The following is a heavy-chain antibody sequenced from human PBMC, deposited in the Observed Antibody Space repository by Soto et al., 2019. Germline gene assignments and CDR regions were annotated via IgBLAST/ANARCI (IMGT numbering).Heavy chain of an antibody. J-gene: IGHJ4*02. Sequence: GSLRLSCAASGFSFSISPMHWVRQAPGKGPEWVALISYDGTNKFYADSVKGRFTISRDNSKSTLYLHVDSLRPEDAAVYYCARDPKTTGGQHWAFNYFDSWGQGTLVTVSS. CDR3: ARDPKTTGGQHWAFNYFDS. CDR1: GFSFSISP. CDR2: ISYDGTNK. V-gene: IGHV3-30-3*01. D-gene: IGHD2-8*02.